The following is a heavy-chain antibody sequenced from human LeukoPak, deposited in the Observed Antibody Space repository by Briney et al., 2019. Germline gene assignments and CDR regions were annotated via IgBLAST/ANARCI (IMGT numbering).Heavy chain of an antibody. Sequence: GGSLRLSCTASGFAFSSYAMSWVRQAPGVGLEWVSAIDGGGGRTWHADSVRGRFTISRDNSKNTLFMQMNSLRAEDTAVYYCAGRVTGYSSGYVYWGQGTLVTVSS. CDR2: IDGGGGRT. V-gene: IGHV3-23*01. CDR3: AGRVTGYSSGYVY. D-gene: IGHD5-18*01. J-gene: IGHJ4*02. CDR1: GFAFSSYA.